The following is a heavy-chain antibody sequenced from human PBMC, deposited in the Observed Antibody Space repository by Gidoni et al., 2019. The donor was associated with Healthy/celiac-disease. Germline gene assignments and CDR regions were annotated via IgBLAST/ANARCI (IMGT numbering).Heavy chain of an antibody. CDR1: GVSFSGYY. V-gene: IGHV4-34*01. CDR3: ARMRGGDYGGVSAYYYYGMDV. J-gene: IGHJ6*02. D-gene: IGHD4-17*01. Sequence: QVQLQPWGAGLLRPSETLSLTCAVYGVSFSGYYWSWIRQPPGKGLEWLGEINNSGSTNYNPYLKSRVTISVDTSKNQFSLKLSSVTAAETAVYYCARMRGGDYGGVSAYYYYGMDVWGQGTTVTVSS. CDR2: INNSGST.